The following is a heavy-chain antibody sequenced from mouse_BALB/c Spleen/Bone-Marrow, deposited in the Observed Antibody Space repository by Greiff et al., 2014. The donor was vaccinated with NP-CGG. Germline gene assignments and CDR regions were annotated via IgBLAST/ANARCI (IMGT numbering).Heavy chain of an antibody. D-gene: IGHD4-1*01. V-gene: IGHV1-9*01. CDR3: ARGNWDFAMDY. CDR1: GYTFSSYW. J-gene: IGHJ4*01. Sequence: QVQLQQSGAELMKPGASVKISCKASGYTFSSYWIEWVKQRPGHGLEWIGEIFPGSGNIYFNEKFKGRATFTADASSTTAYMQLSSLTSEDSAVYCCARGNWDFAMDYWGQGTSVTVSS. CDR2: IFPGSGNI.